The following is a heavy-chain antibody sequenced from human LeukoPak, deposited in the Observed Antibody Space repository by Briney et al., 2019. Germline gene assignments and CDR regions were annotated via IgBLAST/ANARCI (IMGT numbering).Heavy chain of an antibody. Sequence: PGGSLRLSCAASGFTFSSYAMSWVRQAPGKGLEWVSAISGSGGSTYYADSVKGRFTISRDNSKNTLYLQMNSLRAEDTAVYYCAKVGYCSGGSRRSANNWFDPWGQGTLVTVSS. CDR3: AKVGYCSGGSRRSANNWFDP. J-gene: IGHJ5*02. D-gene: IGHD2-15*01. V-gene: IGHV3-23*01. CDR1: GFTFSSYA. CDR2: ISGSGGST.